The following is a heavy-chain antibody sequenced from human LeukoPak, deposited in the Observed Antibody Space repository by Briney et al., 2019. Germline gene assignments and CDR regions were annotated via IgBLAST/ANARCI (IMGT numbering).Heavy chain of an antibody. Sequence: SETLSLTCFVSGGSITPYHWSWIRQPAGKGLEWIGQIHTSGSTNYNPSLKSRVAMSIYTSKHQFSLELSSVTAADTSVYYCAGRAQTTGWSFDYWGQGALVTVSS. V-gene: IGHV4-4*07. D-gene: IGHD6-19*01. J-gene: IGHJ4*02. CDR1: GGSITPYH. CDR2: IHTSGST. CDR3: AGRAQTTGWSFDY.